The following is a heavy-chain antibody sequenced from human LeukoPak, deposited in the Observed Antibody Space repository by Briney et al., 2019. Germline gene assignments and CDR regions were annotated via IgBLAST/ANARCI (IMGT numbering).Heavy chain of an antibody. CDR1: GFTFDDYG. CDR2: FNWIGGST. Sequence: GGSLRLSCAASGFTFDDYGMSWVREAPGKGLKWMTGFNWIGGSTGYADSVKGRFTISRDNAKNSLYLQMNSLRAEDTALYYCARGTLKAAATDFDYWGQGTLVTVSS. V-gene: IGHV3-20*04. D-gene: IGHD6-13*01. CDR3: ARGTLKAAATDFDY. J-gene: IGHJ4*02.